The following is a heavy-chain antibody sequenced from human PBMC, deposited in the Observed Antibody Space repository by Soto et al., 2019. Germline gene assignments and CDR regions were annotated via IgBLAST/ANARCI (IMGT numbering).Heavy chain of an antibody. CDR2: IYYLGST. D-gene: IGHD3-10*01. J-gene: IGHJ4*02. V-gene: IGHV4-59*01. CDR3: ARDGYDGSGSQYPAL. CDR1: GASMSEYF. Sequence: PSETLSLTCTVSGASMSEYFWSWIRQSPGKGLEWIGYIYYLGSTDYNPSLKSRVTISVDTSKRQFSLRMTSVTAADTAVYYCARDGYDGSGSQYPALWGPGNQVT.